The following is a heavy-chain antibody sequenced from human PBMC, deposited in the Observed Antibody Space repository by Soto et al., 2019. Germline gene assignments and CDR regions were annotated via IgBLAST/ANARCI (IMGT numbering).Heavy chain of an antibody. CDR2: IYYSGST. D-gene: IGHD3-22*01. Sequence: PSETLSLTCTVSGGSISSYYWSWIRQPPGKGLEWIGYIYYSGSTNYNPSPKSRVTISVDTSKNQFSLKLSSVTAADTAVYYCARLYDSSGSAAFDIWGQGTMVTVSS. V-gene: IGHV4-59*01. CDR1: GGSISSYY. J-gene: IGHJ3*02. CDR3: ARLYDSSGSAAFDI.